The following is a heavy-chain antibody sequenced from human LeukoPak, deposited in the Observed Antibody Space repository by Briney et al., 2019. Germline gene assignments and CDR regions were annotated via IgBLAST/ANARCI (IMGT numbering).Heavy chain of an antibody. Sequence: ASVKVSCKTSGFIFTSYDIYWVRQAPGQGLEWMGIINPSGGSTSYAQKFQGRVTMTRDTSTSTVYMELSSLRSEDTAVYYCARDSGDYYDSSGYYWDSWGQGTLVTVSS. V-gene: IGHV1-46*01. CDR1: GFIFTSYD. J-gene: IGHJ4*02. CDR3: ARDSGDYYDSSGYYWDS. CDR2: INPSGGST. D-gene: IGHD3-22*01.